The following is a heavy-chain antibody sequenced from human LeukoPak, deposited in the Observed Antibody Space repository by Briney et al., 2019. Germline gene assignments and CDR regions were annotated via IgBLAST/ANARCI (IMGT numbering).Heavy chain of an antibody. J-gene: IGHJ4*02. D-gene: IGHD6-19*01. V-gene: IGHV3-7*03. CDR2: IKTDGSEK. CDR1: GFTFSRYW. Sequence: PGGSLRLSCVGSGFTFSRYWLNWVRQAPGKGLEWVANIKTDGSEKHYVDSVKGRFTISRDNAKNSLYLQMNSLRAEDTAVYYCARGRARVRPYSSGHYYFDYWGQGTLVTVSS. CDR3: ARGRARVRPYSSGHYYFDY.